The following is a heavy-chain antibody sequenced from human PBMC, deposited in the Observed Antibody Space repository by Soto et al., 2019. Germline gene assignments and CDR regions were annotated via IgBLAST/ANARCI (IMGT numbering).Heavy chain of an antibody. CDR1: GYTFTSYG. CDR2: ISAYNGNT. D-gene: IGHD6-19*01. J-gene: IGHJ4*02. Sequence: ASGKVSCKASGYTFTSYGISCVRQAPGQGLEWMGWISAYNGNTNYAQKLQGRVTMTTDTSTSTAYMELRSLRSDDTAVYYCARSGYSSGWYERDYWGQGTLVTVSS. V-gene: IGHV1-18*01. CDR3: ARSGYSSGWYERDY.